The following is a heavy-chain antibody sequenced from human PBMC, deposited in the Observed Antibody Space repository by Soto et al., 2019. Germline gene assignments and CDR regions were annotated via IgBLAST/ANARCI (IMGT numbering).Heavy chain of an antibody. CDR2: INWNSGNL. J-gene: IGHJ4*02. Sequence: EVLLVESGGGLVQPGRSLRLSCAASGFTFDDYAMNWVRQSPGKGLEWVSGINWNSGNLGYADSVKGRFTISRDNAKNSLHLQMNSLRAEDTAFYYCAASCGDYNYLKFWGQGTLVTVSS. V-gene: IGHV3-9*01. CDR1: GFTFDDYA. D-gene: IGHD4-17*01. CDR3: AASCGDYNYLKF.